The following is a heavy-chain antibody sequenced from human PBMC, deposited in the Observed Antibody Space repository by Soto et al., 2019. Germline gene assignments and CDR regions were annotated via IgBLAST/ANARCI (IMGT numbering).Heavy chain of an antibody. CDR3: ARDLIAAATNNWFDP. V-gene: IGHV3-21*01. D-gene: IGHD6-13*01. CDR2: ISSSSSYI. J-gene: IGHJ5*02. CDR1: GFTFSSYS. Sequence: GGSLRLSCAASGFTFSSYSMNWVRQAPGKGLEWVSSISSSSSYIYYADSVKGRFTISRDNAKNSLYLQMNSLRAEDTAVYYCARDLIAAATNNWFDPWGQGTLVTVSS.